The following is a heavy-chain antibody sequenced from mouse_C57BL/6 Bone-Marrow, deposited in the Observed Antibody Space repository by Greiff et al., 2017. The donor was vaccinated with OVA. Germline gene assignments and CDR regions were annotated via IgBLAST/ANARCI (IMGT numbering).Heavy chain of an antibody. CDR1: GYTFTSYW. CDR3: ARGPRDYSWYFDV. J-gene: IGHJ1*03. V-gene: IGHV1-69*01. Sequence: QVQLQQPGAELVMPGASVKLSCKASGYTFTSYWMHWVKQRPGQGLEWIGEIDPSDSYTNYNQKFKGKSTLTVDKSSSTAYMQLSSLTSEDSAVYYCARGPRDYSWYFDVWGTGTTVTVSS. D-gene: IGHD1-1*01. CDR2: IDPSDSYT.